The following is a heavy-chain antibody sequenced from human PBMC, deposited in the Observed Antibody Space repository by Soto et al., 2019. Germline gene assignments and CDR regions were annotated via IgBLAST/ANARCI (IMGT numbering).Heavy chain of an antibody. CDR3: AKPYGARLEYYYALVV. Sequence: GGSLRLSCAASGFMFSTYDMSWVRQAPGKGLEWVSGISDSGGTTYYADSVKGRFTISRDNSRNTVYLQMNSLRAEDTAVYYCAKPYGARLEYYYALVVWGQGTTVTVSS. CDR2: ISDSGGTT. D-gene: IGHD4-17*01. J-gene: IGHJ6*02. V-gene: IGHV3-23*01. CDR1: GFMFSTYD.